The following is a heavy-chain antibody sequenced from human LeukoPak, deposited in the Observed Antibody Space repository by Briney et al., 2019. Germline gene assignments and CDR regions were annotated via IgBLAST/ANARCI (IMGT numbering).Heavy chain of an antibody. CDR2: IYYSGST. Sequence: PSETLSLTCTVSGGSISSGGYYWGWIRQRPGKGLEWIGYIYYSGSTYYNPSLKSRVTISVDTSKNQFSLKLSSVTAADTAVYYCARATMEQWLVLGFFDYWGQGTLVTVSS. J-gene: IGHJ4*02. CDR1: GGSISSGGYY. D-gene: IGHD6-19*01. V-gene: IGHV4-31*03. CDR3: ARATMEQWLVLGFFDY.